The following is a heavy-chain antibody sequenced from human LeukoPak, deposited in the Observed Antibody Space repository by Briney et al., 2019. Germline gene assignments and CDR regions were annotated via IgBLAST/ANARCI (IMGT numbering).Heavy chain of an antibody. J-gene: IGHJ4*02. Sequence: ASVKVSCKASGYTFTGYYMHWVRQAPGQGLEWMGWINPNSGGTNYAQKLQGRVTMTTDTSTSTAYMELRSLRSDDTAVYYCARDSRSGSGTLDYWGQGTLVTVSS. CDR1: GYTFTGYY. V-gene: IGHV1-2*02. D-gene: IGHD3-10*01. CDR3: ARDSRSGSGTLDY. CDR2: INPNSGGT.